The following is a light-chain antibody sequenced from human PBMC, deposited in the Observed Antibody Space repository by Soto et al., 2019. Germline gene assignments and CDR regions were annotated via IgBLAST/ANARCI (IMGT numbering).Light chain of an antibody. CDR3: SSYTSISTYV. CDR2: DVT. Sequence: QSALTQPASVSGSPGQSITISCTGTSSDVGGYNFVSWYQQHPDKAPKLMIYDVTSRPSGVSNRFSGSKSGNTASLTISGLQAEDEADYYCSSYTSISTYVFGTGTKVTV. V-gene: IGLV2-14*01. J-gene: IGLJ1*01. CDR1: SSDVGGYNF.